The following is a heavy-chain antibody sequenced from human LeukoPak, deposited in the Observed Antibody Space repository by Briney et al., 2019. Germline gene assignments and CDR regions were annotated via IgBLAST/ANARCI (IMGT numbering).Heavy chain of an antibody. CDR1: GFTFSSYA. CDR3: ARVRYSSSWYFDY. CDR2: ISYGGSNK. J-gene: IGHJ4*02. Sequence: GGSLRLSCAASGFTFSSYAMHWVRQAPGKGLEWVAVISYGGSNKYYADSVKGRFTISRDNSKNTLYLQMNSLRAEDTAVYYCARVRYSSSWYFDYWGQGTLVTVSS. D-gene: IGHD6-13*01. V-gene: IGHV3-30-3*01.